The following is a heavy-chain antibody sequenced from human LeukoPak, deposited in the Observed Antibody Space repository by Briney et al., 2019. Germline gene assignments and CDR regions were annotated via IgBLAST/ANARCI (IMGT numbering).Heavy chain of an antibody. V-gene: IGHV3-48*02. CDR3: ARGSGYYYGFRLLEDDY. CDR2: ISSSSSTI. CDR1: GFTFSSYG. Sequence: PGGSLRLSCAASGFTFSSYGMHWVRQAPGKGLEWVSYISSSSSTIYYADSVKGRFTISRDNAKNSLYLQMNSLRDEDTAVYYCARGSGYYYGFRLLEDDYWGQGTLVTVSS. J-gene: IGHJ4*02. D-gene: IGHD3-22*01.